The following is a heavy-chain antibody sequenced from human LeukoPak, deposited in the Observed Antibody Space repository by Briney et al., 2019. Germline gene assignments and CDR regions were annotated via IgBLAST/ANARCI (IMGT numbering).Heavy chain of an antibody. V-gene: IGHV1-18*01. D-gene: IGHD3-9*01. Sequence: ASVKVSCKASGYTFTSYGISWVRQAPGQGLEWMGWISSYNDNTKYAQNLQGRVTMTTDTSTSTAYMELRSLRSDDTAVYYCARLIDNILTGYYKYFEYWGQGTLVTVPS. J-gene: IGHJ4*02. CDR3: ARLIDNILTGYYKYFEY. CDR1: GYTFTSYG. CDR2: ISSYNDNT.